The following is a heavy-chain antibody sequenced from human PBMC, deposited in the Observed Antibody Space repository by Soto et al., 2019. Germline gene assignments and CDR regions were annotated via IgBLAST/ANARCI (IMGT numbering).Heavy chain of an antibody. Sequence: QVQLVQSGAEVKKPGSSVKVSCKASGGTFSSYAISWVRQAPGQGREWRGGIIPIFGTANYAQKFQGIVTPTADESTGTAYMELSRLRVEDPAVYYCARDWAPPIAARQYYSYGMDVWGQGTTVTVSS. V-gene: IGHV1-69*01. CDR2: IIPIFGTA. CDR1: GGTFSSYA. J-gene: IGHJ6*02. CDR3: ARDWAPPIAARQYYSYGMDV. D-gene: IGHD6-6*01.